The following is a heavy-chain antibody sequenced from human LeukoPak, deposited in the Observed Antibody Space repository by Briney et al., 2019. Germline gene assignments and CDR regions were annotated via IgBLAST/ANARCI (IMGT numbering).Heavy chain of an antibody. Sequence: PSETLSLTCTVSGGSISSYYWSCIRQPPGKGLEWIGNIHYSGSTNYNPSLMSRVTISVDTSKNQFSLKLSSVTAADTAVYYCAGVYGSGHDAFDIWGQGTVVTVSS. CDR2: IHYSGST. J-gene: IGHJ3*02. CDR1: GGSISSYY. D-gene: IGHD3-10*01. V-gene: IGHV4-59*01. CDR3: AGVYGSGHDAFDI.